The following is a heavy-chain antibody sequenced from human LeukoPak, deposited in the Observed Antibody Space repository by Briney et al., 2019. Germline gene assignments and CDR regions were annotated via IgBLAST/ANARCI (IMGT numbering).Heavy chain of an antibody. CDR1: GGSFSSYY. J-gene: IGHJ4*02. Sequence: PSETLSLTCAVYGGSFSSYYWSWIRQPPGKGLEWIGYIYYSGSTNYNPSLKSRVTISVDTSKNQFSLKLSSVTAADTAVYYCAREARYYGSGSYDYWGQGTLVTVSS. V-gene: IGHV4-59*01. CDR2: IYYSGST. D-gene: IGHD3-10*01. CDR3: AREARYYGSGSYDY.